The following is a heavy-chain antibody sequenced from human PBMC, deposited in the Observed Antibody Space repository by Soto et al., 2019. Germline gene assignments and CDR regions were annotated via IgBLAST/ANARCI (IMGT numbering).Heavy chain of an antibody. CDR2: FSASGGTT. CDR3: AKRGIEVAGKYRWFAP. V-gene: IGHV3-23*01. J-gene: IGHJ5*02. D-gene: IGHD6-19*01. Sequence: EVQLLESGGGLVQPGGSLSLSCAASGFTFNYYAMTWVRQAPGKGLEWVSTFSASGGTTYYADSVKGRFTISRDNSKNTLYLQMNSLRAEDTAVYYCAKRGIEVAGKYRWFAPWGQGTLVTVSS. CDR1: GFTFNYYA.